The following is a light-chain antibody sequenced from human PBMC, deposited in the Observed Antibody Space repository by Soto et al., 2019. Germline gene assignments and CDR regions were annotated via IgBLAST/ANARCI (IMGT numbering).Light chain of an antibody. CDR1: SSDVDGYNH. CDR2: DVN. CDR3: CSYAGSYTYV. V-gene: IGLV2-11*01. Sequence: QSALTQPRSVSGSPGQSVTVSCTGTSSDVDGYNHVSWYQHHPGKAPKFMIYDVNKRPSGVPDRFSGSKSGNTASLTISGLQAEDEADYYCCSYAGSYTYVFGTGTKLTVL. J-gene: IGLJ1*01.